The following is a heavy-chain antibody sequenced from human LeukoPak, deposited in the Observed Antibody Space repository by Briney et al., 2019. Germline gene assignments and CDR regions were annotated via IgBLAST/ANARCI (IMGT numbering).Heavy chain of an antibody. D-gene: IGHD3-22*01. CDR3: ARRPVYYYDSSGYLGFDY. CDR1: GGSFSGYY. V-gene: IGHV4-34*01. CDR2: INHSGST. Sequence: SETLSLTCAVYGGSFSGYYWSWIRQPPGKGLEWIGEINHSGSTNYNPSLKSRVTISVDTSKNQFSLKLSSVTAADTAVYYCARRPVYYYDSSGYLGFDYWGQGTQVTVSS. J-gene: IGHJ4*02.